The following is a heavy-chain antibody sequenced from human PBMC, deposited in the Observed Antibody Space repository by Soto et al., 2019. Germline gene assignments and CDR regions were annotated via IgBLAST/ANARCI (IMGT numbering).Heavy chain of an antibody. CDR1: GGSISSSSYY. D-gene: IGHD2-2*03. CDR3: AREGNLGRWIQPIDS. Sequence: SETLSLTCTVSGGSISSSSYYWGWIRQPPGKGLEWIGSIYYSGSTYYNPSLKSRVTISVDTSKNQFSLKLSSVTAADTAVYFCAREGNLGRWIQPIDSWGQGTLVTVSS. V-gene: IGHV4-39*02. J-gene: IGHJ4*02. CDR2: IYYSGST.